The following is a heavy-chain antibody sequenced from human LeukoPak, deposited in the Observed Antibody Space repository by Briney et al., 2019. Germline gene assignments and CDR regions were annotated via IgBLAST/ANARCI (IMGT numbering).Heavy chain of an antibody. CDR1: GYTFTGYY. V-gene: IGHV1-2*02. CDR2: INPNSGGT. CDR3: ARVSLLSGYYFDY. Sequence: GASVKVSCKVSGYTFTGYYMHWVRQAPGQGLEWMGWINPNSGGTNYAQKFQGRVTMTRDTSISTAYMELSRLRSDDTAVYYCARVSLLSGYYFDYWGQGALVTVSS. D-gene: IGHD2-15*01. J-gene: IGHJ4*02.